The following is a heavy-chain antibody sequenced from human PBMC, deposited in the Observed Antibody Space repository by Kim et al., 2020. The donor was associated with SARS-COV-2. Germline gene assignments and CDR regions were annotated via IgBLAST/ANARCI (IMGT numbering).Heavy chain of an antibody. CDR1: GGSISSSNW. D-gene: IGHD6-13*01. CDR3: ARFCPNSTLYYFDY. CDR2: IYHSGST. V-gene: IGHV4-4*02. J-gene: IGHJ4*02. Sequence: SETLSLTCAVSGGSISSSNWWSWVRQPPGKGLEWIGEIYHSGSTNYNPSLKSRVTISVDKSKNQFSLKLSSVTAADTAVYYCARFCPNSTLYYFDYWGQGTLVTVSS.